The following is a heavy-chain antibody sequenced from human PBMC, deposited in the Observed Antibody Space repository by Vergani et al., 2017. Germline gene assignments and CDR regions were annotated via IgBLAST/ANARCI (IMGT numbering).Heavy chain of an antibody. CDR2: ISGSGGST. V-gene: IGHV3-23*01. D-gene: IGHD2-15*01. J-gene: IGHJ4*02. CDR1: GFTFSSYA. CDR3: AKDKRYCSGGSCTPSVYYFDY. Sequence: EVQLLESGGGLVQPGGSLRLSCAASGFTFSSYAMSWVRQAPGKGLEWVSAISGSGGSTYYADSVKGRFTISRDNSKNTLYLQMNSLRAEDTAVYYCAKDKRYCSGGSCTPSVYYFDYWGQGTLVTVSS.